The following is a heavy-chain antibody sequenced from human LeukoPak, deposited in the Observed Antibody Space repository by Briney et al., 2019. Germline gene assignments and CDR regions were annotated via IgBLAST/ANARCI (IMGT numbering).Heavy chain of an antibody. Sequence: GGSLRLSWAASGSTFSSYAMSWGRQAPGKWLEWLSAISGSGGSTYYADSVKGRFTISRDNSKNTLYLQMNSLRAEDTAVYYCAKSSGGYYYYYYGMDVWGQGTTVTVSS. CDR2: ISGSGGST. J-gene: IGHJ6*02. CDR1: GSTFSSYA. V-gene: IGHV3-23*01. CDR3: AKSSGGYYYYYYGMDV. D-gene: IGHD6-19*01.